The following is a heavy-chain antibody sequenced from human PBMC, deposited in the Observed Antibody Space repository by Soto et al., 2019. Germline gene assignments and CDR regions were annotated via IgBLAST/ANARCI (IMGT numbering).Heavy chain of an antibody. J-gene: IGHJ6*04. CDR1: GFTVSSKY. Sequence: PGGSLRLSCAASGFTVSSKYMSWVRQAPGKGLEWVSLIQSGGPTYYADSVKGRFTISRDTSENTLHLQMDSLRAEDTAVYYCERVDVLCDGGRCYGGPLDVWGKGTTVTVSS. D-gene: IGHD2-15*01. CDR3: ERVDVLCDGGRCYGGPLDV. V-gene: IGHV3-66*01. CDR2: IQSGGPT.